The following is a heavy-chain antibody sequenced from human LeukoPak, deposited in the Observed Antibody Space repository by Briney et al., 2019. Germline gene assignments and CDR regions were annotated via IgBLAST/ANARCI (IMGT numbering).Heavy chain of an antibody. Sequence: SETLSLTCTVSGGSINTYYWTWIRQPPGTGLERIGSISHSENTFYNPSLKSRVTISVDTSKNHFSLNLSAVTAADTAVCYCARARKYNGNPNWIDLWGQGVLVTVSS. CDR2: ISHSENT. CDR1: GGSINTYY. V-gene: IGHV4-38-2*02. D-gene: IGHD2-8*01. J-gene: IGHJ5*02. CDR3: ARARKYNGNPNWIDL.